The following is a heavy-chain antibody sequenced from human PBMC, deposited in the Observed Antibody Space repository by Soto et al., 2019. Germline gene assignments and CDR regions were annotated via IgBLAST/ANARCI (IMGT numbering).Heavy chain of an antibody. J-gene: IGHJ6*03. CDR3: ARVLVPGPDYYYYYMDV. D-gene: IGHD3-10*01. CDR2: IYYSGST. CDR1: GGSISSGGYY. Sequence: QVQLQESGPGLVKPSQTLSVTCTVSGGSISSGGYYWSWIRQHPGKGLEWIGYIYYSGSTYYNPSLKSRVTISVDTSKNQFSLNLSSVTAADTAVYYCARVLVPGPDYYYYYMDVWGKGTTVTVSS. V-gene: IGHV4-31*03.